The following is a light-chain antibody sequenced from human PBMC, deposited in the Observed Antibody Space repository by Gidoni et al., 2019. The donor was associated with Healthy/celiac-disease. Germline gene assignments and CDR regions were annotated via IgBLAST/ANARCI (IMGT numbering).Light chain of an antibody. CDR2: AAS. Sequence: IQMTQSPSSLSASVGDRVTITCRASQSTSSYLNWYQQKPGKAPKLLIYAASKLQGGVSSRFSGSGSGTDFTLTISSLQPEDFATYSCQKSYRTPYTFGQGTKLEIK. CDR1: QSTSSY. V-gene: IGKV1-39*01. CDR3: QKSYRTPYT. J-gene: IGKJ2*01.